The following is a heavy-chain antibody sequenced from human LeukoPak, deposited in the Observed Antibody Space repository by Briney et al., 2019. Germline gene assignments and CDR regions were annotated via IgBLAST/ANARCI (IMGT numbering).Heavy chain of an antibody. J-gene: IGHJ6*03. D-gene: IGHD6-13*01. Sequence: GASVKVSCKASGYTFTGYYMHWVRQAPGQGLEWMGWINPNSGGTNYAQKFQGRVTMTRDTSISTAYMELSRLRSDDTAVYYCARENKGSSWYPYYYYYYYMDVWGKGTTVTVSS. CDR1: GYTFTGYY. CDR3: ARENKGSSWYPYYYYYYYMDV. CDR2: INPNSGGT. V-gene: IGHV1-2*02.